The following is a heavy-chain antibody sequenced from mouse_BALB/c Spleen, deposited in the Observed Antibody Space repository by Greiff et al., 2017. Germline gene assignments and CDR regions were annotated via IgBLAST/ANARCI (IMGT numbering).Heavy chain of an antibody. CDR3: ARRDTTGGNWYFDV. CDR2: IDPSNSET. Sequence: QVQLQQSGPELVRPGASVKMSCKASGYTFTSYWMHWVKQRPGQGLEWIGMIDPSNSETRLNQKFKDKATLNVDNSSNTAYMLLSSLTSEDSAVYYCARRDTTGGNWYFDVWGAGTTVTVSS. V-gene: IGHV1S127*01. D-gene: IGHD1-1*01. J-gene: IGHJ1*01. CDR1: GYTFTSYW.